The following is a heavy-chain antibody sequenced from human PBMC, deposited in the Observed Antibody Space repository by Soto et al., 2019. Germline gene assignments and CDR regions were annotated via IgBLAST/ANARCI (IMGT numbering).Heavy chain of an antibody. CDR3: PRQIGFGRWYFDV. J-gene: IGHJ2*01. CDR2: INHGGTT. Sequence: QLQLQESGPGLVKPSETLSLTCTVSGGSIFSSHNFWGWIRQPPGKGLGWIGSINHGGTTYYNPSLLSRVTISVDTSKSQLSPKLTSVTVADTAVYSCPRQIGFGRWYFDVWGRGTLVTVSS. D-gene: IGHD3-10*01. CDR1: GGSIFSSHNF. V-gene: IGHV4-39*01.